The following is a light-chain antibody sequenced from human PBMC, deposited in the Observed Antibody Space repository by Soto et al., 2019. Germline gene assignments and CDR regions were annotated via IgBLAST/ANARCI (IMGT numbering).Light chain of an antibody. V-gene: IGLV1-40*01. CDR1: SYNIGAGYD. Sequence: QSVLPQPPSVSGAPGQRVTISCTGSSYNIGAGYDVHWYQQLPGTAPKLLIYGNSNRPSGVPDRFSGSKSGTSASLAITGLQAEDEADYYCQSYDSSLSGSDVVFGGGTTLTVL. J-gene: IGLJ2*01. CDR3: QSYDSSLSGSDVV. CDR2: GNS.